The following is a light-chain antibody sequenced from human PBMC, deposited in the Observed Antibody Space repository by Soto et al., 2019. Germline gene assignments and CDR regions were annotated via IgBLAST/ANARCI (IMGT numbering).Light chain of an antibody. CDR1: QSISSW. Sequence: DIPMTQSPSTLSASVGDRVTITCRASQSISSWLAWYQQKPGKAPKLLIYKASSLESGVPSRFSGSGSGTEFTLTISSLQPDDFATYYCQLGVTFGGGTKVEIK. CDR3: QLGVT. J-gene: IGKJ4*01. CDR2: KAS. V-gene: IGKV1-5*03.